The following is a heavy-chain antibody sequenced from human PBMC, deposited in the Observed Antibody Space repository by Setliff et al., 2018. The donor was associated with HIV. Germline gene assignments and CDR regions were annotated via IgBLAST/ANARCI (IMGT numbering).Heavy chain of an antibody. Sequence: GGSLRLSCKASGFSFRSYAMSWVRQAPGKGLEWVSGITGSGGSTYYADSVKGRSTISRDNSGDTLYLHINSLRAEDTAVYYCARPDHSGSYSLDYWGQGTLVTVSS. CDR2: ITGSGGST. CDR1: GFSFRSYA. J-gene: IGHJ4*02. CDR3: ARPDHSGSYSLDY. D-gene: IGHD1-26*01. V-gene: IGHV3-23*01.